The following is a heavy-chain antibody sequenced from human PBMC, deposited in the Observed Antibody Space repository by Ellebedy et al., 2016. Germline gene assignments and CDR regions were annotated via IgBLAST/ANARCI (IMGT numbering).Heavy chain of an antibody. D-gene: IGHD3-10*01. CDR1: GGSISPYY. V-gene: IGHV4-59*01. CDR3: ARLRRFGDFYDAFDM. J-gene: IGHJ3*02. CDR2: IYYSGTT. Sequence: GSLRLSCTVSGGSISPYYWSWIRQPPGKGLEWIGYIYYSGTTNYNPSLKSRVTISVDTSNNQFSLKLSSVTAADTAVYYCARLRRFGDFYDAFDMWGQGTMVTVSS.